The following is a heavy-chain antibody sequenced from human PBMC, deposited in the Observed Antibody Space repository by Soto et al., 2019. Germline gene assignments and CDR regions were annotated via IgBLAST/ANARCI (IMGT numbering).Heavy chain of an antibody. CDR2: INGGGTTT. CDR3: ASAVADTRNALNI. D-gene: IGHD6-19*01. CDR1: GFTFSSYW. Sequence: GGSLRLSCAASGFTFSSYWTHWVRQVPGKGLVWVSRINGGGTTTGYADSVKGRFTISRDNAKNTLYLQMNSLRAEDTAVYYCASAVADTRNALNIWGQGKLVTVSS. V-gene: IGHV3-74*01. J-gene: IGHJ3*02.